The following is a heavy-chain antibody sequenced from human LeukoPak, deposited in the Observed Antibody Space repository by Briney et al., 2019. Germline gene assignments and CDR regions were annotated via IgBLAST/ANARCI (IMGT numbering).Heavy chain of an antibody. CDR3: AKDMGGPYYFDY. CDR1: GFTFSSYG. Sequence: GGSLRLSCAASGFTFSSYGMSWVRQAPGKGLEWVSAISGSGGSTYYADSVKGRFTISRDNSKNTLYLQMNSLRAEDTAVYYCAKDMGGPYYFDYWGQGTLVTVSS. J-gene: IGHJ4*02. CDR2: ISGSGGST. D-gene: IGHD2-15*01. V-gene: IGHV3-23*01.